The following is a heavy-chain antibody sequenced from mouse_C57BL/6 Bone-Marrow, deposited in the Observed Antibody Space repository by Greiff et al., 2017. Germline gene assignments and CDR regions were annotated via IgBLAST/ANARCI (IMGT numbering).Heavy chain of an antibody. CDR2: IYPSDSET. V-gene: IGHV1-61*01. CDR3: ARGGYDYAWFAY. D-gene: IGHD2-4*01. J-gene: IGHJ3*01. CDR1: GYTFTSYW. Sequence: QVQLQQPGAELVRPGSSVKLSCKASGYTFTSYWMDWVKQRPGQGLEWIGNIYPSDSETHYNQKFKDMATLTVDKSSSTAYMQLSSLTSEDSAVYDCARGGYDYAWFAYGGQGNLVTVSA.